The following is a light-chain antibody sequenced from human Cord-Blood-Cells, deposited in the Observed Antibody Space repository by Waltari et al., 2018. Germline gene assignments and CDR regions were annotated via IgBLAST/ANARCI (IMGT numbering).Light chain of an antibody. CDR3: SSYTSSSTLV. Sequence: QSALTQPASVSGSPGPSLTISCTGTSSDVGGYNHVSWYQHHPGKAPKLMVYEFSKRPSGVSNRFSGSKSGNTASLTISGLQAEDEADYYCSSYTSSSTLVFGGGTKLTVL. V-gene: IGLV2-14*01. CDR1: SSDVGGYNH. CDR2: EFS. J-gene: IGLJ2*01.